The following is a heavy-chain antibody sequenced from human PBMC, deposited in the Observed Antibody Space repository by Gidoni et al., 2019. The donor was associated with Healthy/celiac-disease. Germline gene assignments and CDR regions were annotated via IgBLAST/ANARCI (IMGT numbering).Heavy chain of an antibody. V-gene: IGHV3-33*01. D-gene: IGHD2-2*01. J-gene: IGHJ4*02. CDR1: GFTFSSYG. CDR3: ARGGDIVVVPAAMLGVAYYFDY. CDR2: IWYDGSNK. Sequence: QVQLVESGGGVVQPGRSRRLACAASGFTFSSYGMHWVRQAPGKGLECVSVIWYDGSNKYYADSVKGRFTISRDNSKNTLYLQMNSLRAEDTAVYYCARGGDIVVVPAAMLGVAYYFDYWGQGTLVTVSS.